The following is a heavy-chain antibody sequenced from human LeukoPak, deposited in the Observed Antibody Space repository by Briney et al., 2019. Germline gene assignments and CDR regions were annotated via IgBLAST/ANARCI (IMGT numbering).Heavy chain of an antibody. V-gene: IGHV3-7*01. CDR3: ARDGGPFDY. D-gene: IGHD2-15*01. CDR2: IKQDGSEK. J-gene: IGHJ4*02. Sequence: GGSLRLSCAASGFTFRSYWMSWVRRAPGKGLEWVANIKQDGSEKYYVDSVKGRFTISRDNAKKSLYLQMNSLRAEDTAVYYCARDGGPFDYWGQGTLVTVSS. CDR1: GFTFRSYW.